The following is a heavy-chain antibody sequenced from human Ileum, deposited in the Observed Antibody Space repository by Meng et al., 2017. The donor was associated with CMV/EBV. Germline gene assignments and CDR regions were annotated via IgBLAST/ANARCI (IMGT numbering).Heavy chain of an antibody. V-gene: IGHV3-21*01. CDR3: AREAGGGHSLSEWFDP. CDR1: GFTFRKFT. CDR2: ISSSSSYI. J-gene: IGHJ5*02. D-gene: IGHD2-21*02. Sequence: SGFTFRKFTINWVRQAPGKGLEWVSSISSSSSYIYYADSVKGRFTISRDNAKNSLYLQMNSLRDEDTAVYYCAREAGGGHSLSEWFDPWGQGTLVTVSS.